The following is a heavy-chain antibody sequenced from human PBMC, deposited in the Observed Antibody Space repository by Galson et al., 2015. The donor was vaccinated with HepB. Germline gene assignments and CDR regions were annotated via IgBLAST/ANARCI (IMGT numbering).Heavy chain of an antibody. CDR2: ISPSSSAI. J-gene: IGHJ4*02. CDR3: AVRGGY. CDR1: GFTFSTYT. D-gene: IGHD2-15*01. V-gene: IGHV3-48*02. Sequence: SLRLSCAASGFTFSTYTMNWVRQAPGKGLEWVSCISPSSSAIYYADSVKGRSTISRDNAKNSLYLQMNSLRDEDTAVYYCAVRGGYWGQGTLVTVSS.